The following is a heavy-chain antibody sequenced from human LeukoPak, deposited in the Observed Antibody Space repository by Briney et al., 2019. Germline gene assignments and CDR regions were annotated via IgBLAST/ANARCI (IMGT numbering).Heavy chain of an antibody. V-gene: IGHV3-74*01. CDR2: INSDGSST. J-gene: IGHJ6*02. D-gene: IGHD6-19*01. CDR1: GFTFSSYW. CDR3: TRSSGWQKPVGYGMDV. Sequence: GGSLRLSCAASGFTFSSYWMHWVRQAPGKGLVWVSRINSDGSSTSYADSVKGRFTISRDNAKNTLYLQMNSLRAEDTAVYYCTRSSGWQKPVGYGMDVWGQGTTVTVSS.